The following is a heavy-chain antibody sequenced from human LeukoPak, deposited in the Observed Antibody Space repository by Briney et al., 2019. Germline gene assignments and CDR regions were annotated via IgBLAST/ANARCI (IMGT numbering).Heavy chain of an antibody. D-gene: IGHD3-9*01. CDR1: GFTFSSYS. Sequence: GGSLRLSCAASGFTFSSYSMNWVRQAPGKGLEWVSSISSSSSYIYYADSVKGRFTISRDNAKNSLYLQMNSLRAEDTAVYYCARSDSYYDILTGYPLPDYWGQGTLVTVSS. CDR3: ARSDSYYDILTGYPLPDY. J-gene: IGHJ4*02. CDR2: ISSSSSYI. V-gene: IGHV3-21*01.